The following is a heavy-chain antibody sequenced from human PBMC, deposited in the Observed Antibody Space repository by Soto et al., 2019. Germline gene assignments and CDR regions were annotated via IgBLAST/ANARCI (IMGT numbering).Heavy chain of an antibody. CDR2: TYYRSKWYN. Sequence: QTLTHTCAISGDSVSNNRAAWNWIRQSPSRGLEWLGRTYYRSKWYNDYAVSVKSRITINPDTSKNQFSLQLNSVTPEDTAVYYCARDSGVGGAAATYYYYYGMDVWGQGTTVTVSS. CDR3: ARDSGVGGAAATYYYYYGMDV. D-gene: IGHD6-13*01. V-gene: IGHV6-1*01. J-gene: IGHJ6*02. CDR1: GDSVSNNRAA.